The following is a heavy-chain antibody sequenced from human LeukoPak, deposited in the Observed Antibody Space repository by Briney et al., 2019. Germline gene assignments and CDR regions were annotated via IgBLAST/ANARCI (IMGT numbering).Heavy chain of an antibody. J-gene: IGHJ4*02. V-gene: IGHV2-5*01. CDR2: TYWNNDK. CDR1: GFSLSTTGVA. D-gene: IGHD3-10*01. CDR3: AHKGRGSGSYTM. Sequence: SGPTLVKPTQTLTLTCTFSGFSLSTTGVAVAWIRQPPGKALEWLAVTYWNNDKSYSPSLKNRLTITQDTSKNQVILIMANMDPVDTGAYYCAHKGRGSGSYTMWGQGTLVTVSS.